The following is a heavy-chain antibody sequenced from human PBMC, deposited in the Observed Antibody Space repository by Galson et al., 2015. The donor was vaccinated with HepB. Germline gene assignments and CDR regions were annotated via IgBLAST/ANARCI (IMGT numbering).Heavy chain of an antibody. CDR2: INIYSGNT. D-gene: IGHD4-17*01. Sequence: SVKVSCKASGYTSSIHSIAWVRQAPGQGLEWVGWINIYSGNTDSAQKVQGRVTMTTDTSTNTAYMDLRSLRSDDTAVYYCARWSGTYGDSRNYYGMDVWGQGTTVTVSS. CDR1: GYTSSIHS. CDR3: ARWSGTYGDSRNYYGMDV. V-gene: IGHV1-18*04. J-gene: IGHJ6*02.